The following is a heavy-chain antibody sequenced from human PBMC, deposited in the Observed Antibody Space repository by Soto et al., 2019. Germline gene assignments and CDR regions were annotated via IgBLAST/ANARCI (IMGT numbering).Heavy chain of an antibody. Sequence: VQLVESGGGVVQPGRSLRLSCAASGFTFSSYGMHWVRQAPGKGLEWVAVISYDGSNKYYADSVKGRFTISRDNSKNTLYLQMNSLRAEDTAVYYCAKEGVGLRLLSDWGQGTLVTVSS. J-gene: IGHJ4*02. CDR2: ISYDGSNK. D-gene: IGHD3-16*01. CDR3: AKEGVGLRLLSD. CDR1: GFTFSSYG. V-gene: IGHV3-30*18.